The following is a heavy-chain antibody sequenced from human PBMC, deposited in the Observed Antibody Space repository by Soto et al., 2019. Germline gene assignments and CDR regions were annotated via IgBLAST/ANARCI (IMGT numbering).Heavy chain of an antibody. CDR2: IFYSGST. Sequence: PSETLSLTCTVSGGSITGYYWIWIRQPPGKGLEWIGYIFYSGSTNYNPSLKSRVTISVDTSKNQFSLKLSSVTAADTAVYYCARRYGTVFDFWGQGTLVTVSS. D-gene: IGHD6-13*01. J-gene: IGHJ4*02. V-gene: IGHV4-59*01. CDR1: GGSITGYY. CDR3: ARRYGTVFDF.